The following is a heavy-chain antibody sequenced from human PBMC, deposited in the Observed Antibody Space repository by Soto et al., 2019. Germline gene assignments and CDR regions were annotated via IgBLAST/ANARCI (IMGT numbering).Heavy chain of an antibody. V-gene: IGHV3-23*01. CDR3: GKGMSYYYYYGVDV. CDR1: GFTFSSCA. CDR2: IIDSGGST. Sequence: EVHLLESGGALVQPGGSLRLSCAASGFTFSSCAMGWVRQAPGKGLEWVSDIIDSGGSTYYADAVKGRFTISRDNSKSTLYLQMTSLRAEDTAVYYCGKGMSYYYYYGVDVWGQGTTVTVS. J-gene: IGHJ6*02.